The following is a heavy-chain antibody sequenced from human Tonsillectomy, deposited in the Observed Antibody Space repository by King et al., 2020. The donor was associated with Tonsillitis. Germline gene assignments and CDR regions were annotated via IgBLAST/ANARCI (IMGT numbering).Heavy chain of an antibody. CDR2: IKQDGSEK. Sequence: VQLVESGGGLVQPGGSLRLSCTASGFTISSYWLSWVRQAPGKGLEWVANIKQDGSEKYYVDSVKGRFTVSRANAKNSLYLQMNSLRADDTAVYYCARDLGGSSHWGQGTLVTVSS. J-gene: IGHJ4*02. D-gene: IGHD1-26*01. V-gene: IGHV3-7*01. CDR1: GFTISSYW. CDR3: ARDLGGSSH.